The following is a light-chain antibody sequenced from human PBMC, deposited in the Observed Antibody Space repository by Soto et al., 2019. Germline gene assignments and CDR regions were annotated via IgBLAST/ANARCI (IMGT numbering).Light chain of an antibody. CDR3: QQRSIWPPDT. CDR1: QSVSSY. J-gene: IGKJ2*01. CDR2: DAS. Sequence: EIVLTQSPATLSLSPGERATPSCRASQSVSSYLAWYQQKPGQAPRLLIYDASNRATGIPARFSGSGSGTDFTLTISSLEPEDFAVYYCQQRSIWPPDTFGQGTKLEIK. V-gene: IGKV3-11*01.